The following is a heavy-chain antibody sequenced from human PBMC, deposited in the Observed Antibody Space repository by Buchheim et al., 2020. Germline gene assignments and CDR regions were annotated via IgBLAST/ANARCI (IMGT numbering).Heavy chain of an antibody. CDR3: ARGCVSASCYVY. CDR2: IYISGTT. D-gene: IGHD2-2*01. CDR1: GFTVSSNY. V-gene: IGHV3-66*01. Sequence: ELQLVESGGGLVQSGGSLRLSCAPSGAASGFTVSSNYMSWFRQAPGKGLEWVSIIYISGTTDCADSVKGRFSISRTHSKNTLYLQMNSLRAEDTAVYYCARGCVSASCYVYWGQGTL. J-gene: IGHJ4*02.